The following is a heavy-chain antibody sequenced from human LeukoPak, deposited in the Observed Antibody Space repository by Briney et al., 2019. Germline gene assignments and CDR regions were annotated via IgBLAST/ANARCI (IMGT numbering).Heavy chain of an antibody. Sequence: GGSLRLSCAASGFTFSSYAMHWVRQAPGKELEWVAVISYDGSNKYYADSVKGRFTISRDNSKNTLYLQMNSLRAEDTAVYYCARDQGDGYIMYYFDYWGQGTLVTVSS. CDR3: ARDQGDGYIMYYFDY. V-gene: IGHV3-30-3*01. J-gene: IGHJ4*02. D-gene: IGHD5-24*01. CDR2: ISYDGSNK. CDR1: GFTFSSYA.